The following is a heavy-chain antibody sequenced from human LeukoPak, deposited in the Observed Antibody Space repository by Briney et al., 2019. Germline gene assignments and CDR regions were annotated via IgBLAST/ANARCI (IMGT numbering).Heavy chain of an antibody. D-gene: IGHD3-9*01. J-gene: IGHJ4*02. V-gene: IGHV1-46*01. CDR2: INPIVGNT. CDR1: GYTFTNYY. CDR3: ARGPTNDYDVLTGFHFDS. Sequence: ASVKVSCKPSGYTFTNYYIHWVRQAPGQGLEWMGIINPIVGNTIYAQTFQGRVTMTRDTSTCTAYMELRSLTSADTAVYFCARGPTNDYDVLTGFHFDSWGQGTLVTVSS.